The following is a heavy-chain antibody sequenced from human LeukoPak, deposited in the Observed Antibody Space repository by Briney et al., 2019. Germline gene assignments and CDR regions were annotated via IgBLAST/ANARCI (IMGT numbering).Heavy chain of an antibody. CDR3: ARDLRRELLDFDY. D-gene: IGHD1-26*01. CDR2: ISSSSSYI. V-gene: IGHV3-21*01. CDR1: GFTFSNYS. J-gene: IGHJ4*02. Sequence: GGSLRLSCAASGFTFSNYSMNWVRQAPGKGLEWVSSISSSSSYIYYADSVKGRFTISRDNAKNSLYLQMNSLRAEDTAVYYCARDLRRELLDFDYWGQGTLVTVSS.